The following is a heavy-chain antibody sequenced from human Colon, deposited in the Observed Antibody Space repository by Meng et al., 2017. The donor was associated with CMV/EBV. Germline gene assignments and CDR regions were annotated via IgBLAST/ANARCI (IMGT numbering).Heavy chain of an antibody. J-gene: IGHJ5*02. D-gene: IGHD2/OR15-2a*01. Sequence: QAGSDVKKPGASGRASRKQSGFAVSRSYMHCERQAPGQGLEGMGVHNPSGYTTIYAQKFQGRVTMTRDTSTSTVYMELRSLRSDDTAVYYCARDNSAEDLSWRFDPWGQGTLVTVSS. CDR3: ARDNSAEDLSWRFDP. CDR2: HNPSGYTT. CDR1: GFAVSRSY. V-gene: IGHV1-46*01.